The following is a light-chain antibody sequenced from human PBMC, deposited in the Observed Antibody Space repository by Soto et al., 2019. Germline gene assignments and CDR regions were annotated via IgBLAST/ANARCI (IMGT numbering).Light chain of an antibody. V-gene: IGKV3-20*01. J-gene: IGKJ1*01. CDR3: QQYGNSPQR. Sequence: EIVLTQSPGTLSLSPGERLTLSCMASQSISNNYLAWYQQKPGQAPRLLIYGASSRATGIPDRFSGSGSGTDFTLTISRLEPEDFAVYYCQQYGNSPQRFGQGTKVEIK. CDR2: GAS. CDR1: QSISNNY.